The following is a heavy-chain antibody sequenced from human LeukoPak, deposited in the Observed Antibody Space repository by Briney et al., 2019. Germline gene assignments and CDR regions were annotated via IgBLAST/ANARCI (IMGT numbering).Heavy chain of an antibody. V-gene: IGHV3-11*04. D-gene: IGHD4-23*01. CDR1: GFAVSSNY. Sequence: GGSLRLSCAASGFAVSSNYTSWVRQAPGKGLEWVSYISSSGSTIYYADSVKGRFTISRDNAKNSLYLQMNSLRAEDTAVYYCARDYGGSSPFDYWGQGTLVTVSS. J-gene: IGHJ4*02. CDR3: ARDYGGSSPFDY. CDR2: ISSSGSTI.